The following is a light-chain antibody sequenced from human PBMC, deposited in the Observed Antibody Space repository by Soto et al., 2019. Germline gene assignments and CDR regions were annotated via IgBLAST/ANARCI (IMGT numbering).Light chain of an antibody. CDR1: HYVYSN. J-gene: IGKJ1*01. CDR2: RAS. V-gene: IGKV3-15*01. CDR3: QQYHNLWT. Sequence: EIVMTQSPATLSVSPGERATLSCTASHYVYSNVAWFQQRPGQAPRLLIYRASTRATGTPARFSGSGSGTEFTLTITSLQSEDFALYYCQQYHNLWTFGQGGKVDIK.